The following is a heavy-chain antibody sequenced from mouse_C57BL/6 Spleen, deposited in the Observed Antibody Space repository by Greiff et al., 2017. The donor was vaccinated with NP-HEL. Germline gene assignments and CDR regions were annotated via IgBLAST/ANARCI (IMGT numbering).Heavy chain of an antibody. CDR3: ARFNYGSSGAMDY. CDR2: IDPSDSYT. Sequence: QVQLQQPGAELVKPGASVKLSCKASGYTFTSYWMQWVKQRPGQGLEWIGEIDPSDSYTNYNQKFKGKATLTVDTSSSTAYMQLSSLTSEDSAVYYCARFNYGSSGAMDYWGQGTSVTVSS. J-gene: IGHJ4*01. D-gene: IGHD1-1*01. CDR1: GYTFTSYW. V-gene: IGHV1-50*01.